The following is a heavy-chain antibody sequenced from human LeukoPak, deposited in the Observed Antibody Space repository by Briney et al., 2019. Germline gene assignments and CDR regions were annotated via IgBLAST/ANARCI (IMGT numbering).Heavy chain of an antibody. V-gene: IGHV3-11*01. D-gene: IGHD6-19*01. CDR1: GFTFSDYY. CDR2: ISSSGSTI. Sequence: NPGGSLRLSCAAPGFTFSDYYMSWIRQAPGKGLEWVSYISSSGSTIYYADSVKGRFTISRDNAKNSLYLQMNSLRAEDTAVYYCARGSSGLISAFDIWGQGTMVTVSS. J-gene: IGHJ3*02. CDR3: ARGSSGLISAFDI.